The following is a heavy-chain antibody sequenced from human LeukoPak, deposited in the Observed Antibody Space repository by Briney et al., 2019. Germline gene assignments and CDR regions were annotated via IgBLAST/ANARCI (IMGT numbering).Heavy chain of an antibody. V-gene: IGHV1-69*13. CDR3: ASSGTVFGGYNSQPTFDY. Sequence: ASVKVSCKASGGTFSSYAISWVRQAPGQGLEWMGGIIPIFGTANYAQKFQGRVTITADESTSTAYMELSSLRSEDTAVYYCASSGTVFGGYNSQPTFDYWGQGTLVTVSS. J-gene: IGHJ4*02. D-gene: IGHD5-24*01. CDR2: IIPIFGTA. CDR1: GGTFSSYA.